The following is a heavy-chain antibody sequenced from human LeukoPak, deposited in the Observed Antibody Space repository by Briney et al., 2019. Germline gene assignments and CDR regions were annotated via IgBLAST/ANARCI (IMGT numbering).Heavy chain of an antibody. D-gene: IGHD3-22*01. V-gene: IGHV4-59*01. CDR2: IYYSGSI. CDR1: GVSISSYY. J-gene: IGHJ4*02. CDR3: ARGDYYDSSGYYPFDY. Sequence: PSETLSLTCTVSGVSISSYYWSWIRQPPGKGLEWIGYIYYSGSIKYNPSLKSRVTMSVDTSKNQFSLKLSSVTAADTAVYYCARGDYYDSSGYYPFDYWGQGTLVTVSS.